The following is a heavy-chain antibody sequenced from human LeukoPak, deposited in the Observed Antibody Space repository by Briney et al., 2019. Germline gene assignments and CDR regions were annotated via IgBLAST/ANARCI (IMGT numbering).Heavy chain of an antibody. CDR2: ITPMSATP. J-gene: IGHJ3*02. Sequence: ASVKVSCKTSAGTFSRYAISWVRQAPGQGLEWMGRITPMSATPSQTQWIQGRVTITADISTNTVYLDLSSLRSEDTALYFCAGDPPGTPVGFDIWGQGTMVTVSS. CDR1: AGTFSRYA. V-gene: IGHV1-69*06. CDR3: AGDPPGTPVGFDI. D-gene: IGHD3-10*01.